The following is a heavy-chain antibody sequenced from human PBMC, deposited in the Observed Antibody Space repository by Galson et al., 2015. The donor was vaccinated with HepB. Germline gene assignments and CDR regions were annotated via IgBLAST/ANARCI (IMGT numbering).Heavy chain of an antibody. CDR1: GGTFSSYA. J-gene: IGHJ6*02. CDR3: ARYCSSTSCYAGYYGMDV. Sequence: SVKVSCKASGGTFSSYAISWVRQAPGQGLEWMGGIIPIFGTANYAQKFQGRVTITADESTSTAYMELSSLRSEDTAVYYCARYCSSTSCYAGYYGMDVWGQGTTVTVSS. D-gene: IGHD2-2*01. CDR2: IIPIFGTA. V-gene: IGHV1-69*13.